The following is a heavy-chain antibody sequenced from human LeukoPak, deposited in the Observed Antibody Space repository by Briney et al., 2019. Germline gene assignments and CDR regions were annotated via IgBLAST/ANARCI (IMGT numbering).Heavy chain of an antibody. J-gene: IGHJ6*03. Sequence: GRSLRLSCAASGFTFDDYGMSWVRQAPGKGLEWVSGINWNGGSTGYADSVKGRFTISRDNAKNSLYLQMNSLRAEDTALYYCARARDRYYYYYYMDVWGKGTTVTVSS. CDR3: ARARDRYYYYYYMDV. CDR2: INWNGGST. CDR1: GFTFDDYG. V-gene: IGHV3-20*04.